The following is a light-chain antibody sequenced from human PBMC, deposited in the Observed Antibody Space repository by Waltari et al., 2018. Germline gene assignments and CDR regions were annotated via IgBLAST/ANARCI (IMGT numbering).Light chain of an antibody. V-gene: IGLV2-18*02. CDR3: CSYRSGNTWI. CDR2: DVS. Sequence: QSALTQPPSVSKSLGQSATIPCTRTRSYIGGYQPVSWYQQHSGTAPRLLIYDVSKRPSGVSGRFSGSKSGNTASLTISGLQAEDEADYYCCSYRSGNTWIFGGGTRLTVL. CDR1: RSYIGGYQP. J-gene: IGLJ2*01.